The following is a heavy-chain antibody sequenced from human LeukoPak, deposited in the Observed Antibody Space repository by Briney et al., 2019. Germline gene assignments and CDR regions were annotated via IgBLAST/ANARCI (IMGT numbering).Heavy chain of an antibody. CDR3: ARGRDGYKLDDAFDI. Sequence: ASVKVSCKASGYTFTGYYMHWVRQAPGQGLEWMGWINPNSGGTNYAQKYQGRVTMTTDTSISTGYMELRRLRSDDTAVYYCARGRDGYKLDDAFDIWGQGTMVTVSS. D-gene: IGHD5-24*01. V-gene: IGHV1-2*02. CDR2: INPNSGGT. CDR1: GYTFTGYY. J-gene: IGHJ3*02.